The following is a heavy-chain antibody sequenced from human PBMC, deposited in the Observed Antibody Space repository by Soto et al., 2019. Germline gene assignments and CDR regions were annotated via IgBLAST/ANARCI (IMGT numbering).Heavy chain of an antibody. V-gene: IGHV3-33*01. CDR1: GFTFSSYG. CDR2: IWYDGSNK. D-gene: IGHD1-7*01. J-gene: IGHJ4*02. CDR3: ARVSNYFLPPPGSFLDY. Sequence: GGSLRLSCAASGFTFSSYGMHWVRQAPGKGLEWVAVIWYDGSNKYYADSVKGRFTISRDNSKNTLYLQMNSLRAEDTAVYYSARVSNYFLPPPGSFLDYGGKGPRVPVSS.